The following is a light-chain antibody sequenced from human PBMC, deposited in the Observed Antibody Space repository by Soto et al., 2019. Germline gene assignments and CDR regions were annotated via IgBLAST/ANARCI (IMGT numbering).Light chain of an antibody. CDR1: SSDVGGYNY. CDR3: SSYTSSRTLYV. J-gene: IGLJ1*01. V-gene: IGLV2-14*01. CDR2: DVS. Sequence: QAVLTQPASVSGSPGQSITISCTGTSSDVGGYNYVSWYQQHPGKAPKLMIYDVSNRPSGVSNRFSGSKSGNTASLTTSGLPAEDEADYYCSSYTSSRTLYVFGTGTKLAVL.